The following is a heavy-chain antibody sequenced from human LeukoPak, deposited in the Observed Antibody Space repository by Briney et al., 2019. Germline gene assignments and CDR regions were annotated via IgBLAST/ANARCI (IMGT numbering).Heavy chain of an antibody. V-gene: IGHV3-7*01. Sequence: GGSLRLSCAASGFTFSSYWMSWVRQAPGKGLEWVANIKQDGSEKYYVDSVKGRFAISRDNAKSSLYLQMNSLRAEDTAVYYCARDLSSWDSNDYWGQGTLVTVSS. CDR3: ARDLSSWDSNDY. J-gene: IGHJ4*02. CDR1: GFTFSSYW. CDR2: IKQDGSEK. D-gene: IGHD6-13*01.